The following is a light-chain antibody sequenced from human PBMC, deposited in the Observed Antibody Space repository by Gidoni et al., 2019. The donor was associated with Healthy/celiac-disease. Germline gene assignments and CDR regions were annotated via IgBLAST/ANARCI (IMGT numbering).Light chain of an antibody. CDR1: SSDVGGYNY. CDR2: DVS. V-gene: IGLV2-14*03. CDR3: SSYTSSSTL. Sequence: QSALTQPASVSGSPGQSITLACTGTSSDVGGYNYVSWYQQHPGKAPKLMTYDVSNRPSGVSNRFSGSKSGNTAALTISGLQAEDEADYYCSSYTSSSTLFGGGTKLTVL. J-gene: IGLJ2*01.